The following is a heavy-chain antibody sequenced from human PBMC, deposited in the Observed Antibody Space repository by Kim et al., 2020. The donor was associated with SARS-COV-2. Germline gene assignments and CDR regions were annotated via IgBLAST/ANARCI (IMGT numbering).Heavy chain of an antibody. CDR3: ARDTDLAAYSRMDV. Sequence: GGSLRLSCAASGFTLSTYWMHWVRQVPGKGLVWVSRINNDGSSTSYADSVKGRFTISRDNDKNTLYLQMNSLRAEDTAVYYCARDTDLAAYSRMDVWGQGTTLTASS. J-gene: IGHJ6*02. D-gene: IGHD2-15*01. CDR1: GFTLSTYW. CDR2: INNDGSST. V-gene: IGHV3-74*01.